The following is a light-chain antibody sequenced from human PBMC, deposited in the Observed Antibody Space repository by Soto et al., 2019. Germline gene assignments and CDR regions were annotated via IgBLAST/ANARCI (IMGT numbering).Light chain of an antibody. CDR1: QSLSDS. CDR3: QQYKNWPPFT. J-gene: IGKJ3*01. Sequence: EIVMTQSPATLSVSPGERATLSCRASQSLSDSLAWYQQKPGQAPRLLIYGASTRATGIPARFSGSGSGTEFTLPINSLQSEDSAVYYCQQYKNWPPFTFGPGTKVDIK. CDR2: GAS. V-gene: IGKV3-15*01.